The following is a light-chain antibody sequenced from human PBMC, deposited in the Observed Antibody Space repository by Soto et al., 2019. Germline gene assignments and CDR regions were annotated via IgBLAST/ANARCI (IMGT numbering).Light chain of an antibody. V-gene: IGKV1-5*03. CDR1: QTISSW. CDR3: QHYNGYSEV. J-gene: IGKJ1*01. CDR2: KAS. Sequence: DSDMTQSPSSVPASVEDRVTITCRASQTISSWLAWYQQKPGKAPKLLIYKASTLKSGVPSRFSGSGSGTEFTLTISCLQPDDFATDYWQHYNGYSEVFGEGTKVDIK.